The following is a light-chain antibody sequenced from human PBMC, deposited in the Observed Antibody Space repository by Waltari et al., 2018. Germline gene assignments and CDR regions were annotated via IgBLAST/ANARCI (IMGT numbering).Light chain of an antibody. CDR1: SSDVGRHNF. V-gene: IGLV2-14*03. Sequence: QSALTQPASVSGSPGQSITISCPGSSSDVGRHNFVSWYQQHPGKAPKLMIYDVTDRPSGVSNRFSGSKSGNTASLTISGLQPEDEADYYCSSHTTSSTLVFGGGTRVTVL. J-gene: IGLJ3*02. CDR3: SSHTTSSTLV. CDR2: DVT.